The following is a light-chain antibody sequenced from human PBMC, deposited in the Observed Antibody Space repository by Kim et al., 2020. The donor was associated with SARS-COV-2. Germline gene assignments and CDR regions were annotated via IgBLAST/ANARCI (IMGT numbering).Light chain of an antibody. V-gene: IGKV3-20*01. CDR3: QECGSSPRCT. J-gene: IGKJ2*02. Sequence: EVVLTQSPGTLSLSPGERATLSCRASQSVSSKYLAWYRQKPGQNPRLLIYGGSTRATGISDRFSGSGSGTDFTLTITRLEPEDFAVYYCQECGSSPRCTFGQGTKLEIK. CDR2: GGS. CDR1: QSVSSKY.